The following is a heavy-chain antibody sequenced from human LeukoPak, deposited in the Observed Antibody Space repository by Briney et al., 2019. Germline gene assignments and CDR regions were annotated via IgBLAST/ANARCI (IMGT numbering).Heavy chain of an antibody. J-gene: IGHJ4*02. V-gene: IGHV4-59*01. CDR3: ARGSRDGYNELHFDY. CDR2: IYYSGST. Sequence: PSETLSLTCTVSGGYISSYYRSWIRQPPGKGLEWIGYIYYSGSTNYNPSLKSRVTISVDTSKNQFSLKLSSVTAADTAVYYCARGSRDGYNELHFDYWGQGTLVTVSS. D-gene: IGHD5-24*01. CDR1: GGYISSYY.